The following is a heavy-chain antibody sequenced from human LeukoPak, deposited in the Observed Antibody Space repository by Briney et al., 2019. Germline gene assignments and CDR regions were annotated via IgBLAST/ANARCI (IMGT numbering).Heavy chain of an antibody. Sequence: SETLSLTCTVSGGSISSGDYYWSWVRQPPGKGLEWIGYIYYSGSTYYNPSLKSRVTISVDTSKNQFSLKLSSVTAADTAVYYCARALQDIVVVPALDYWGQGTLVTVSS. CDR1: GGSISSGDYY. J-gene: IGHJ4*02. D-gene: IGHD2-2*01. CDR3: ARALQDIVVVPALDY. V-gene: IGHV4-30-4*01. CDR2: IYYSGST.